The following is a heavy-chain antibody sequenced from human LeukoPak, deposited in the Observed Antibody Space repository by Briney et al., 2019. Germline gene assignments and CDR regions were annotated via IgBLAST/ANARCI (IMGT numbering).Heavy chain of an antibody. J-gene: IGHJ3*02. D-gene: IGHD3-22*01. CDR1: GYTFTSYG. CDR2: ISTYNGHT. V-gene: IGHV1-18*01. CDR3: ARHRLPRVYYDRSGYYHDGFDI. Sequence: ASVKVSCKPSGYTFTSYGINWVRQAPGQGLEWMGWISTYNGHTNYAQTLQGRVTMTTDTSTTTAYMELRSLRSDVTAVYYCARHRLPRVYYDRSGYYHDGFDIWGQGTMVTVSS.